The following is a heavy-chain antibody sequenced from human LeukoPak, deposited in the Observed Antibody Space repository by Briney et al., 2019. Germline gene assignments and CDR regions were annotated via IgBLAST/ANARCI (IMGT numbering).Heavy chain of an antibody. CDR2: ISGSGGSST. J-gene: IGHJ5*02. CDR1: GFTFSSYA. D-gene: IGHD6-13*01. CDR3: ANSPAVGTFS. Sequence: PGGSLRLSCAASGFTFSSYAVSWVRQAPGKGLEWVSAISGSGGSSTYYADSVKGRFTISRDNSKNTLYLQMNSLRAEDTAVYYGANSPAVGTFSWGQGPLVTVPS. V-gene: IGHV3-23*01.